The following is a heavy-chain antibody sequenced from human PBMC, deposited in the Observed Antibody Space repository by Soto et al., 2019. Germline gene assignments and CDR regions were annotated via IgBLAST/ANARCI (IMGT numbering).Heavy chain of an antibody. V-gene: IGHV3-66*01. CDR3: ARDGFSYGSDAFDS. CDR1: GFTISSNY. CDR2: IYSGGTT. J-gene: IGHJ3*02. Sequence: EVQLVESGGGLVQPGGSLRLSCAASGFTISSNYMSWVRQPPGKGLEWVSIIYSGGTTYYADSVKGRFTISRDNSRNTLYLQMNSLRVEDTAVYYCARDGFSYGSDAFDSWGQGTMVTVSS. D-gene: IGHD5-18*01.